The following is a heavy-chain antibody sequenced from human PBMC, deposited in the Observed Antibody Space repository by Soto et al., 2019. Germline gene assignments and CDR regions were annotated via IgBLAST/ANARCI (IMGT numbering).Heavy chain of an antibody. J-gene: IGHJ4*02. CDR1: GYTLTELS. Sequence: ASVKVSCKVSGYTLTELSMHWVRQAPGKGLEWMGGFDPEDGETIYAQKFQGRVTMTEGTSTDTAYMELSSLRSEDTAVYYCATVRGPDYYDSSGYWYFGYWGQGTLVTVSS. CDR2: FDPEDGET. D-gene: IGHD3-22*01. V-gene: IGHV1-24*01. CDR3: ATVRGPDYYDSSGYWYFGY.